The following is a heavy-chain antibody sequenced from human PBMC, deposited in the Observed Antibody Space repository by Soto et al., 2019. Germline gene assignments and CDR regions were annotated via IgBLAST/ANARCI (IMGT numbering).Heavy chain of an antibody. CDR3: SRDRATWERYFDH. CDR2: LRSKAYGGTT. D-gene: IGHD1-26*01. Sequence: SPRLSSTACGFTLGDYAMSWLRQAHGKGLEWVGFLRSKAYGGTTEYAASVKGRFTISRDDSKSIAYLQMNSLRAEDTAVYYCSRDRATWERYFDHWGRGTLVTVSA. CDR1: GFTLGDYA. J-gene: IGHJ2*01. V-gene: IGHV3-49*03.